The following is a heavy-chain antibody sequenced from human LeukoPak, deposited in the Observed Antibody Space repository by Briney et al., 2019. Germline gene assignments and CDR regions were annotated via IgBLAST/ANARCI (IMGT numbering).Heavy chain of an antibody. CDR1: GGSFSGYY. CDR3: ARHRSSDYYYYYMDV. Sequence: SETLSLTCAVYGGSFSGYYWSWIRQPPGKGLEWIGEINHSGSTNYNPSLKSRVTISVDTSKNQFSLKLSSVTAADTAVYYCARHRSSDYYYYYMDVWGKGTTVTVSS. D-gene: IGHD6-6*01. CDR2: INHSGST. J-gene: IGHJ6*03. V-gene: IGHV4-34*01.